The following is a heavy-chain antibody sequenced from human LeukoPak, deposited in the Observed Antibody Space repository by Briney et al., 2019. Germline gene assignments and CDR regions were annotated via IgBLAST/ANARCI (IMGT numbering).Heavy chain of an antibody. D-gene: IGHD3-10*01. CDR1: GYTFTSYG. CDR2: ISAYNGNT. Sequence: GASVKVSCKASGYTFTSYGISWVRQAPGQGLEWMGWISAYNGNTNYAQKLQGRVTMTTDTSTSTAYMELRSLRSDDTAVYYCARAHVLLWFGEVYYFDYWGQGTLVTVSS. CDR3: ARAHVLLWFGEVYYFDY. J-gene: IGHJ4*02. V-gene: IGHV1-18*01.